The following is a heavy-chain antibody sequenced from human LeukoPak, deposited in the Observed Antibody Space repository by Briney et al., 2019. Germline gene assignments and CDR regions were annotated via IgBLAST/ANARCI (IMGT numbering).Heavy chain of an antibody. Sequence: GGSMTLSCAASGLTFSTYAMSWGRQAPGKGLESFSTLSTCGRSTYYADSVKGRFTVSRDNSKNTLFLQMNSLRAEDTAVYYCAKGLNGYGSGSYSHLDAFDIWGQGTMVTVSS. J-gene: IGHJ3*02. D-gene: IGHD3-10*01. V-gene: IGHV3-23*01. CDR2: LSTCGRST. CDR1: GLTFSTYA. CDR3: AKGLNGYGSGSYSHLDAFDI.